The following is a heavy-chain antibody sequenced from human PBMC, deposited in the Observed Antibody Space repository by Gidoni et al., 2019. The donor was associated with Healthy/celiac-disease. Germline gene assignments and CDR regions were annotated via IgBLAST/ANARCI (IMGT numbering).Heavy chain of an antibody. J-gene: IGHJ3*02. CDR1: GFTFLYSW. D-gene: IGHD3-22*01. V-gene: IGHV3-15*07. CDR3: TTGPSYYYDSSGYREDAFDI. Sequence: EVQLVQSGGGLVKPGGSFRLPCSASGFTFLYSWLYLARHAPGKGLEWVGRIKSKTDGGTTDYAEPVKGRFTISRDDSKNTLYLQMNSLKTEDTAVYYCTTGPSYYYDSSGYREDAFDIWGQGTMVTVSS. CDR2: IKSKTDGGTT.